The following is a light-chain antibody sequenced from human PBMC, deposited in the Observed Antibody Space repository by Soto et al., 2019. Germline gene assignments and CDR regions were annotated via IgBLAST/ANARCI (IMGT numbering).Light chain of an antibody. V-gene: IGKV1-39*01. CDR3: QQSYIIPLT. J-gene: IGKJ4*01. CDR2: GAT. Sequence: DIQLTQSPSFLSASVGDRVTITFRASQSITTYLNWYQQKPGKAPKLLIFGATALQSGVPSRFSGSGSGTDFTLTISSLQPEDFAIYHCQQSYIIPLTFGGGTKVDIK. CDR1: QSITTY.